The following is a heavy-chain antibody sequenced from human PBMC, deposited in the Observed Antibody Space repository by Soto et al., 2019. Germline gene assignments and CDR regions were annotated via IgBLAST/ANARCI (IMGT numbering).Heavy chain of an antibody. J-gene: IGHJ6*02. CDR1: GYTFTSYG. V-gene: IGHV1-18*01. D-gene: IGHD1-26*01. CDR3: ARDRSGSYLSPYYYGMDV. Sequence: GPVKVSCKAFGYTFTSYGISWVRQAPGQGLEWMGWISAYNGNTNYAQKLQGRVTMTTDTSTSTAYMELRSLRSDDTAVYYCARDRSGSYLSPYYYGMDVWGQGTTVTV. CDR2: ISAYNGNT.